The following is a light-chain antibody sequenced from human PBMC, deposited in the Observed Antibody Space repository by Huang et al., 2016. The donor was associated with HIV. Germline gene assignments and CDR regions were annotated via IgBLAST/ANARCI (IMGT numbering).Light chain of an antibody. Sequence: EIVLTQSPATLSLSPGERATLSFRASQSVSSYLAWSQQKPGQAPRLLIYDASNRATGIPARFRGSGSGTDFTLTISSLAPEDFAVYYCQQRSNWPLCTFGQGTKLEIK. CDR3: QQRSNWPLCT. J-gene: IGKJ2*02. CDR2: DAS. V-gene: IGKV3-11*01. CDR1: QSVSSY.